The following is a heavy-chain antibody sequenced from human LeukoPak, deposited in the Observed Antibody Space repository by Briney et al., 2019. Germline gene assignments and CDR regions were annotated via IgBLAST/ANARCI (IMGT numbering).Heavy chain of an antibody. CDR1: GGSISRHY. CDR3: ARGRYGDYADAFDT. CDR2: IYYSGRT. V-gene: IGHV4-59*11. D-gene: IGHD4-17*01. J-gene: IGHJ3*02. Sequence: SSETLSLTCTVSGGSISRHYWSWIRQPPGKGLEWIGYIYYSGRTNYNPSLKSRVTISVNTTKNQFSLKLSSVTAADTAVYYCARGRYGDYADAFDTWGQGTMVTVSS.